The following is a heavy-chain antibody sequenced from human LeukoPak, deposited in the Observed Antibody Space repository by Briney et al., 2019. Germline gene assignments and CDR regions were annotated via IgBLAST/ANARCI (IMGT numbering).Heavy chain of an antibody. CDR2: IGTAGDT. Sequence: GGSLRLSCAASGFTFSSYGMHWVRRATGKGLEWVSAIGTAGDTYYPGSVKGRFTISRENAKNSLYLQMNSLRAGDTAVYYCARALLSGDYGGLAYYFDYWGQGTLVTVSS. V-gene: IGHV3-13*01. J-gene: IGHJ4*02. CDR1: GFTFSSYG. D-gene: IGHD4-23*01. CDR3: ARALLSGDYGGLAYYFDY.